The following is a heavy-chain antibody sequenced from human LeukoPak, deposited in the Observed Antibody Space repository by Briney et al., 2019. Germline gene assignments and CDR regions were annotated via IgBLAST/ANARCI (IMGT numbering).Heavy chain of an antibody. D-gene: IGHD6-6*01. Sequence: PGGSLRLSCAASGFTFSSYSMNWVRQAPGKGLEWVSSISSSSSYIYYADSVKGRFTISRDNAKNSLYLQMNSLRAEDTAVHYCARDGGEYSSSPGDYWGQGTLVTVSS. V-gene: IGHV3-21*01. CDR1: GFTFSSYS. CDR2: ISSSSSYI. J-gene: IGHJ4*02. CDR3: ARDGGEYSSSPGDY.